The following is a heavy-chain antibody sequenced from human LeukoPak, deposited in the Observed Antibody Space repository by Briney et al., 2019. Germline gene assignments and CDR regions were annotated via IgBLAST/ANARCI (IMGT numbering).Heavy chain of an antibody. CDR3: TTDLSYYYDSSGYFELDY. CDR1: GFTFSNAW. Sequence: GGSLRLSCAASGFTFSNAWMSWVRPAPGKGLDWVGRIKSKTDGGTTDYAAPVKGRFTISRDDSKNTLYLQMNSLKTEDTAVYYCTTDLSYYYDSSGYFELDYWGQGTLVTVSS. D-gene: IGHD3-22*01. V-gene: IGHV3-15*01. CDR2: IKSKTDGGTT. J-gene: IGHJ4*02.